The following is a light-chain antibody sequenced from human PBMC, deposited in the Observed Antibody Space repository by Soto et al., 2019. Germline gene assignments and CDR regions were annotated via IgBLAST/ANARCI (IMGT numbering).Light chain of an antibody. Sequence: DIQMTQSPSTLSASVGDRVTITCRASQSISSWLAWYQQKPGQAPKLLIYKASSLESGVPSRFSGSGSGTEFTLTISSLQPDDFATYYCQQYSTYRTFGQGTKVDIK. CDR2: KAS. CDR3: QQYSTYRT. CDR1: QSISSW. V-gene: IGKV1-5*03. J-gene: IGKJ1*01.